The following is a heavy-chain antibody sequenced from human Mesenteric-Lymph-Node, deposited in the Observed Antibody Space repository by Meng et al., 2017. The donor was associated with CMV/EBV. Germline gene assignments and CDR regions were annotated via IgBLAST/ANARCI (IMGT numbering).Heavy chain of an antibody. Sequence: QIPREQLGPWIRKLSQTLTVPSTNSGDSSSSNNAAWNGISQSPSRGLEWLGSTYYRTEYYNDYAVSVKSRIIVNLDTSKHQLSLHLNFVTPEDTAVYYCAYFGDLPPLWWGQGTLVTVSS. J-gene: IGHJ4*02. CDR2: TYYRTEYYN. D-gene: IGHD2-21*02. CDR3: AYFGDLPPLW. CDR1: GDSSSSNNAA. V-gene: IGHV6-1*01.